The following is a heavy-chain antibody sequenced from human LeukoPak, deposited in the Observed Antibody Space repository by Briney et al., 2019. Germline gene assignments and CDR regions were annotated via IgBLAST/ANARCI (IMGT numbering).Heavy chain of an antibody. CDR2: IKQDGSEK. CDR1: GFTSSSYW. J-gene: IGHJ6*02. D-gene: IGHD2-15*01. CDR3: ARPQPNCSGGSCYSAQYYYGMDV. Sequence: GGSLRLSCAASGFTSSSYWMSWVRQASEKGLEWVANIKQDGSEKCYVDSVKGRFTISRDNAKNSLYLQMNSLRAEDTAVYYCARPQPNCSGGSCYSAQYYYGMDVWGQGTTVTVSS. V-gene: IGHV3-7*01.